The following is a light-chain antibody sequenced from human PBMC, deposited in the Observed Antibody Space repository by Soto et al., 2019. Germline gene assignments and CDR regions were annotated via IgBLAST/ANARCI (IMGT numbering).Light chain of an antibody. CDR2: EVT. V-gene: IGLV2-14*01. Sequence: QSALTQPASVSGSPGQSITISCTGTSSDVGGYNYVSWFQQHPGKAPKLIISEVTNRPSGVSDRFSGSESGNTASLTIFGLQAEDEATYYCSSYRSRSTLVVFGGGTKLTVL. J-gene: IGLJ2*01. CDR3: SSYRSRSTLVV. CDR1: SSDVGGYNY.